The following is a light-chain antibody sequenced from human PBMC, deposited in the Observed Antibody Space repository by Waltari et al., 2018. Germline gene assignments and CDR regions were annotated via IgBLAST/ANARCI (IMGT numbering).Light chain of an antibody. J-gene: IGKJ1*01. V-gene: IGKV4-1*01. CDR3: QQCYSTPWT. Sequence: DIVMTQSPDSLAVSLGERATINCKSSQSFLYSSNNKNYLAWYQQKPGQPPKLLIYWASTRESGVPDRFSGSGSGTDFTLTISSLQAEDVAVYYCQQCYSTPWTFGQGTKVEIK. CDR1: QSFLYSSNNKNY. CDR2: WAS.